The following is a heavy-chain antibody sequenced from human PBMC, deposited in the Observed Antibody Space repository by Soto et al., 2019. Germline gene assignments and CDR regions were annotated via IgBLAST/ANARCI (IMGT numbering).Heavy chain of an antibody. Sequence: QVQLVQSGAEVKKPGASVKVSCKASGYTFTTYGFIWVRQAPGQGLEWMGWISAYNGNTNYAQKRQGRXTXTXHTSTSTAYVELRSLRSDDTAVYYCARDRGSYALDYWGQGTLVTVSS. CDR3: ARDRGSYALDY. V-gene: IGHV1-18*01. D-gene: IGHD1-26*01. J-gene: IGHJ4*02. CDR2: ISAYNGNT. CDR1: GYTFTTYG.